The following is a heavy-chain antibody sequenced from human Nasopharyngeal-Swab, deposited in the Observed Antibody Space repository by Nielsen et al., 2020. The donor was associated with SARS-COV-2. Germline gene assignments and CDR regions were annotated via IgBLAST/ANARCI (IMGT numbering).Heavy chain of an antibody. D-gene: IGHD2-15*01. V-gene: IGHV4-59*01. CDR3: ARAPYCSGGSCYYYYYMDV. Sequence: SETLSLTCTVSGGSISSYYWSWIRQPPGKGLEWIGYIHYSGSTNYNPSLKSRVAISVDTSKNQFSLKLSSVTAADTAVYYCARAPYCSGGSCYYYYYMDVWGKGTTVTVSS. CDR1: GGSISSYY. J-gene: IGHJ6*03. CDR2: IHYSGST.